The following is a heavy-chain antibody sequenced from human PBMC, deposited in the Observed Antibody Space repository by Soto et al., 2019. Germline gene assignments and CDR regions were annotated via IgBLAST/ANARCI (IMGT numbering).Heavy chain of an antibody. V-gene: IGHV4-61*05. Sequence: QVQLQESGPGLVKPSETLSLTCSVSDDSISSTSYYWSWIRQPPGRGLEWIGFVHFSGSLHYNASLRNRAISSGDTSMRQIYLKLTTVTAADTAVYFCGRGGDAHKRGRHWGQGNLVTVSS. CDR2: VHFSGSL. CDR1: DDSISSTSYY. CDR3: GRGGDAHKRGRH. J-gene: IGHJ1*01. D-gene: IGHD3-16*01.